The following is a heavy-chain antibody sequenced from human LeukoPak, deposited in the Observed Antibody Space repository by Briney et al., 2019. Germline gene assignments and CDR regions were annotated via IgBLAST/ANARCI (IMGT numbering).Heavy chain of an antibody. V-gene: IGHV3-30*18. CDR3: AKGYGSGSYCVDD. CDR2: ISYDGSNK. CDR1: GFTLTNYV. D-gene: IGHD3-10*01. J-gene: IGHJ4*02. Sequence: GRSVRHLCAASGFTLTNYVMHWVRQAPGKGLEWVSFISYDGSNKYYADSVKGRFTISRDNSKNTLYLQMNSLRGEDTAVYYCAKGYGSGSYCVDDCGQATQVTVSS.